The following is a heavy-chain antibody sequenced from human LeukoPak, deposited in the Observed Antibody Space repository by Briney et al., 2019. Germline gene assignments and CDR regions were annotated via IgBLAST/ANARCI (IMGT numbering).Heavy chain of an antibody. CDR3: VRDNYGGILDF. Sequence: PGGSLRLSCAASGFTFTRYTMHWVRQAPGKGLEWVALVLYNGSKKYYADSVKSRFTLSRDNSKNTLSLEMNALRADDTAVYYCVRDNYGGILDFWGQGTLVTVSS. CDR1: GFTFTRYT. D-gene: IGHD2-21*01. J-gene: IGHJ4*02. V-gene: IGHV3-30*04. CDR2: VLYNGSKK.